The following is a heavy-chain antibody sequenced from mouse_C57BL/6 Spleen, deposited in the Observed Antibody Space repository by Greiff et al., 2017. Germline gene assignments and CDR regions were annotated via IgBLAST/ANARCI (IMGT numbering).Heavy chain of an antibody. CDR3: ARAGDSGLGG. D-gene: IGHD1-3*01. CDR1: GYTFTSYW. J-gene: IGHJ2*01. CDR2: IDPSDSET. V-gene: IGHV1-52*01. Sequence: VQLQQPGAELVKPGSSVKLSCTASGYTFTSYWMPWVKQRPIQGLEWIGNIDPSDSETHYNQKFKDKATLTVDKSSSTAYMQLSSLTSEDSAVYYCARAGDSGLGGWGKGATLTVS.